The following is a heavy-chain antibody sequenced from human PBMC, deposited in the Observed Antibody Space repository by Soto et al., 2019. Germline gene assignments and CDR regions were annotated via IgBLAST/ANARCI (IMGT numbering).Heavy chain of an antibody. CDR2: ISYDGSNK. CDR1: GFTFSSYA. CDR3: ARDIWDYGDYYYYGMDV. D-gene: IGHD4-17*01. V-gene: IGHV3-30-3*01. Sequence: GGSLRLSCVASGFTFSSYAMHWVRQAPGKGLEWVAVISYDGSNKYYADSVKGRFTISRDNSKNTLYLQMNSLRAEDTAVYYCARDIWDYGDYYYYGMDVWGQGTTVTVSS. J-gene: IGHJ6*02.